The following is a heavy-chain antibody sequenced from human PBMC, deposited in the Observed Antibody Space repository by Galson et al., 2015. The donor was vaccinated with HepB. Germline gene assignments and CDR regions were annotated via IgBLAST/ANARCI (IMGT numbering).Heavy chain of an antibody. CDR2: IYYSGST. CDR1: GGSISSYY. D-gene: IGHD2-15*01. J-gene: IGHJ6*02. CDR3: ARWAGYCSGGSCPYGMDV. Sequence: LSLTCTVSGGSISSYYWSWIRQPPGKGLEWIGYIYYSGSTNYNPSLKSRVTISVDTSKNQFSLKLSSVTAADTAVYYCARWAGYCSGGSCPYGMDVWGQGATVTVSS. V-gene: IGHV4-59*01.